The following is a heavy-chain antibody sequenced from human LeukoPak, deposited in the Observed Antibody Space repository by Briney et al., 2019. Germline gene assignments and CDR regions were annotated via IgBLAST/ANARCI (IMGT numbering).Heavy chain of an antibody. V-gene: IGHV4-30-2*01. D-gene: IGHD6-6*01. CDR1: VGSISFGYY. Sequence: SSQSLSIACPDSVGSISFGYYWTWIRQPPGKVLGWIGYIYHSGSTYYNPSLKSRVTISLDRSKNQFSLKLSSVTAADTAVYYCARTAAAPLGRGFDPWGQGTLVTVSS. CDR3: ARTAAAPLGRGFDP. J-gene: IGHJ5*02. CDR2: IYHSGST.